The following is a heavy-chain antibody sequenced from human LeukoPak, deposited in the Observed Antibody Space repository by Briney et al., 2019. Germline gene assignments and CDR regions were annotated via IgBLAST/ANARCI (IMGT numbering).Heavy chain of an antibody. V-gene: IGHV3-20*04. CDR1: GFSFDDYA. Sequence: GGSLRLSCSVAGFSFDDYAMSWVRQAPGKRLEWVSGITWNGDITGYADSVRGRFTISRDNAKNSLYLQMNSLRAEDTALYYCARIQTGYSSGWSAYWGQGTLVTVSS. D-gene: IGHD6-19*01. J-gene: IGHJ4*02. CDR3: ARIQTGYSSGWSAY. CDR2: ITWNGDIT.